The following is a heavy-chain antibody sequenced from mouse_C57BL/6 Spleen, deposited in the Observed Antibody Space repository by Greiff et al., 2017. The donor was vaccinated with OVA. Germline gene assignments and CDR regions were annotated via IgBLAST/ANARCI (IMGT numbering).Heavy chain of an antibody. CDR3: AGIITTDWYFDV. Sequence: QVQLQQPGAELVKPGASVKMSCKDSGYTFTSYWITWVKQRPGQGLEWIGDIYPGSGSTNYNEKFKSKATLTVDTSSSTAYMQLSSLTSEDSAVYYCAGIITTDWYFDVWGTGTTVTVSS. V-gene: IGHV1-55*01. CDR1: GYTFTSYW. J-gene: IGHJ1*03. CDR2: IYPGSGST. D-gene: IGHD1-1*01.